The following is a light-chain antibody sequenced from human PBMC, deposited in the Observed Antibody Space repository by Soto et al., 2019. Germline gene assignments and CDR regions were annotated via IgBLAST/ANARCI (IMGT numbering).Light chain of an antibody. CDR1: QSISDW. CDR2: KAS. Sequence: MTQSPSTLSASVGDRVTITCRASQSISDWLAWYQQRPGKAPKLLIYKASNLQSGVPSRFSGSGSGTEFSLTITSLQPDDFATYYCQQYNNYWTFGQGTKVENK. CDR3: QQYNNYWT. J-gene: IGKJ1*01. V-gene: IGKV1-5*03.